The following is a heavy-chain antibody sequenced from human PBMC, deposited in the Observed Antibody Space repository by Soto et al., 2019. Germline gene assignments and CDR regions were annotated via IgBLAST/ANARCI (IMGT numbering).Heavy chain of an antibody. CDR1: GFTFSSYA. V-gene: IGHV3-23*01. J-gene: IGHJ4*02. Sequence: GSLRLSCAASGFTFSSYAMSWVRQAPGKGLEWVSAISGSGGSTYYADSVKGRFTISRDNSKNTLYLQMNSLRAEDTAVYYCAKDGYYYDSSGYYYLADYWGQGTLVTVSS. CDR3: AKDGYYYDSSGYYYLADY. CDR2: ISGSGGST. D-gene: IGHD3-22*01.